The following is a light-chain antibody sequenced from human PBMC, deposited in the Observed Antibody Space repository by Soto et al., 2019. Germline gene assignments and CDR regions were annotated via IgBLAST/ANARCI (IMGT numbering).Light chain of an antibody. CDR1: QSVSSY. CDR3: QQRYNWLT. V-gene: IGKV3-11*01. Sequence: EIVLTQSPATLTLSPGERATLSCRASQSVSSYLAWYQQKPGQAPRLLIYDTSNRATGIPARFSGSGSGTDFTLTISGLESEDSGIYYCQQRYNWLTFGGGTKVEIK. J-gene: IGKJ4*01. CDR2: DTS.